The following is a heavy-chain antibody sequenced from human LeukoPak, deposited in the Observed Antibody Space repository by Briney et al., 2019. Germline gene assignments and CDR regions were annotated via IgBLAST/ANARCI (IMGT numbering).Heavy chain of an antibody. V-gene: IGHV4-59*01. D-gene: IGHD2-2*01. CDR2: IYYSGST. J-gene: IGHJ5*02. Sequence: SETLSLTCTVSGGSISSYYWSWIRQPPGKGLEWIGYIYYSGSTNYNPSLKSRVTISVDTSKNQFSLKLSSVTAADTAVYYCARSSTSWNGAYNWFDPWGQGTLVTVSS. CDR3: ARSSTSWNGAYNWFDP. CDR1: GGSISSYY.